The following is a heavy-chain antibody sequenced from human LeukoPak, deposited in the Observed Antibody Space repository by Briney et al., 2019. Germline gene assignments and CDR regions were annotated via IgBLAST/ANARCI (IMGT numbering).Heavy chain of an antibody. CDR2: IYYSGST. J-gene: IGHJ3*02. V-gene: IGHV4-31*03. Sequence: SETLSLTCTVSGGSISSGGYYWSWIRQHPGKGLEWIGYIYYSGSTYYNPSLKSRVIISVNTSKSQFSLKLSSVTAADTAVYYCAREPSDRNAFDIWGQGTVVTVSS. CDR1: GGSISSGGYY. CDR3: AREPSDRNAFDI.